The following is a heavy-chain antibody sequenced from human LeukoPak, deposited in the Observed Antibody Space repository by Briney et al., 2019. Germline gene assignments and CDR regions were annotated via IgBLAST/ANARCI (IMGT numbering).Heavy chain of an antibody. CDR3: ARDHGSSWYGADY. J-gene: IGHJ4*02. CDR2: IYYSGST. D-gene: IGHD6-13*01. V-gene: IGHV4-59*01. Sequence: SETLSLTCTVSGGSISSYYWSWIRQPPGKGLEWIGYIYYSGSTNYNPSLKSRVTISVDTSKNQCSLKLSSVTAADTAVYYCARDHGSSWYGADYWGKRTLVTVSS. CDR1: GGSISSYY.